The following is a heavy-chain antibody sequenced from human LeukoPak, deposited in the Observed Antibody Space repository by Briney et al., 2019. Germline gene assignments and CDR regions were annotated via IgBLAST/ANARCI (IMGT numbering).Heavy chain of an antibody. D-gene: IGHD6-19*01. CDR2: IYYSGST. CDR3: ARPHPAGSIDP. J-gene: IGHJ5*02. CDR1: GGSISSSSYY. Sequence: SETLSLTCTVSGGSISSSSYYWGWIRQPPGKGLEWIGSIYYSGSTYYNPSLKSRVTISVDTSKNQFSLKLSSVTAADTAVYCCARPHPAGSIDPWGQGTLVTVSS. V-gene: IGHV4-39*07.